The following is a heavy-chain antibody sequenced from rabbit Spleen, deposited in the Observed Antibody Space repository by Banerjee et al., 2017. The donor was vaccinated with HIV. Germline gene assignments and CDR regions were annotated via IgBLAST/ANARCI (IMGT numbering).Heavy chain of an antibody. CDR2: INAATAKP. D-gene: IGHD4-1*01. CDR1: GFSLSSSYY. V-gene: IGHV1S40*01. Sequence: QSLEESGGGLVQPEGSLTLTCTASGFSLSSSYYMCWVRQAPGKGLEWIACINAATAKPVYATWAKGRFTISRTSSTTVTLRMTSLTAADTATYFCARDLDDVIGWNFAWWGPGTL. CDR3: ARDLDDVIGWNFAW. J-gene: IGHJ6*01.